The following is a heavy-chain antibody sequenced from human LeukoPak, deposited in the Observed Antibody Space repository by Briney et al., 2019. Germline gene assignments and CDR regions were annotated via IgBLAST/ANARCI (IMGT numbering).Heavy chain of an antibody. Sequence: ASVKVSCKASGYTFTSYDINWVRQATGQGLEWMGWMNPNSGNTGYAQKFQGRVTITRNTSIRTAYMELTSLRAEHTAVYYCARVGGGEQLDFDYWGQGTLVTVSS. D-gene: IGHD6-13*01. V-gene: IGHV1-8*03. CDR3: ARVGGGEQLDFDY. CDR1: GYTFTSYD. J-gene: IGHJ4*02. CDR2: MNPNSGNT.